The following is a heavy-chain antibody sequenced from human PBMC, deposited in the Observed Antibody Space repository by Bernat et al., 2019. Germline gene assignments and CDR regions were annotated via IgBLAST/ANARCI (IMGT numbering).Heavy chain of an antibody. Sequence: EVQLLESGGGLVQPGGSLRLSCAASGFTFSSYAMSWVRQAPGKGLEWVSAISGSGGSTYYADSVKGRFTISSDNSKNTLYLQMNSLRAEDTAVYYCAKVQTYYYDSSGYYYSEYFQHWGQGTLVTVSS. J-gene: IGHJ1*01. V-gene: IGHV3-23*01. CDR2: ISGSGGST. CDR1: GFTFSSYA. CDR3: AKVQTYYYDSSGYYYSEYFQH. D-gene: IGHD3-22*01.